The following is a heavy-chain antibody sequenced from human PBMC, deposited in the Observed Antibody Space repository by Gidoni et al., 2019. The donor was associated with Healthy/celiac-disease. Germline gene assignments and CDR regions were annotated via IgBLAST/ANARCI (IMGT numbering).Heavy chain of an antibody. Sequence: QVHLVQSGAAVKKPGASVTVSCKASGSTFPSYSMHWVRPAPGQGLEWMGIINPSGGRTSEAQKFKGRVTMTRDTATSTVYMELSSLRSEDTAVYYCARLRGGSIYDYIWGSYQDAFDIWGQGTMVTVSS. D-gene: IGHD3-16*01. CDR1: GSTFPSYS. J-gene: IGHJ3*02. CDR3: ARLRGGSIYDYIWGSYQDAFDI. V-gene: IGHV1-46*01. CDR2: INPSGGRT.